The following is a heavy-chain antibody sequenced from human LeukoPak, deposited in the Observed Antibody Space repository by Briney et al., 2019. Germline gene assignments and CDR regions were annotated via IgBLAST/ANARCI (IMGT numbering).Heavy chain of an antibody. CDR3: ATQGAGNWFDP. CDR1: GYTLTELS. D-gene: IGHD3-16*01. Sequence: ASVKVSCKVSGYTLTELSMHWVRQAPGKGLEWMGGFDPEYGETIYAQKFQGRVTMPEHTPTHTAYMQLSSLRPEDTAVYYCATQGAGNWFDPWGQGTLVTVSS. CDR2: FDPEYGET. J-gene: IGHJ5*02. V-gene: IGHV1-24*01.